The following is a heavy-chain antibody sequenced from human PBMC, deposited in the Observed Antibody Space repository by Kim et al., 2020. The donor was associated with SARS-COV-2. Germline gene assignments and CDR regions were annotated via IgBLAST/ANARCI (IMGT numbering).Heavy chain of an antibody. Sequence: ASVKVSCKASGYTFTSYAMHWVRQAPGQRVEWMGWINAGNGNTKYSQKFQGRVTITRDTSASTAYMGRSSLRSEDTAVYYCARDLEIAVAGLDYWGQGTLVTVSS. V-gene: IGHV1-3*01. CDR1: GYTFTSYA. J-gene: IGHJ4*02. CDR3: ARDLEIAVAGLDY. D-gene: IGHD6-19*01. CDR2: INAGNGNT.